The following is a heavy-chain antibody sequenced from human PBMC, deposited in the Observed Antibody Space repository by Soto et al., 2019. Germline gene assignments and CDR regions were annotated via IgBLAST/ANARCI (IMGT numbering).Heavy chain of an antibody. V-gene: IGHV4-31*03. Sequence: KPSETLSLTCTVSGGSISSGGYYWSWIRQHPGKGLEWIGYIYYSGSTYYNPSLKSRVTISVDTSKNQFSLKLSSVTAADTAVYYCAREEDSALFDYWGQGTLVTVSS. CDR3: AREEDSALFDY. CDR2: IYYSGST. CDR1: GGSISSGGYY. J-gene: IGHJ4*02.